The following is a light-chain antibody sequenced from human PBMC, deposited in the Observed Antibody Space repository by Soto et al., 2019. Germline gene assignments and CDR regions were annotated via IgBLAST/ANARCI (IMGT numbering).Light chain of an antibody. CDR1: KIMTNN. CDR3: QQYNNWPPWT. Sequence: ILMTQSPATLSVSQGERAPPSGGASKIMTNNLAWYQQKPGQAPKLPIYNASTRATVIPARFSGSGSGTEFTLTISGLQSEDFAVYYCQQYNNWPPWTFGQGTKVEIK. V-gene: IGKV3-15*01. J-gene: IGKJ1*01. CDR2: NAS.